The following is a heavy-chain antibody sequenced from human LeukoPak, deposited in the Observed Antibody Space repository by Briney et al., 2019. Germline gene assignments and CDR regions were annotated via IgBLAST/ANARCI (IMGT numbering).Heavy chain of an antibody. CDR1: GYFFPNAC. CDR2: IKSNQDGGIT. Sequence: RGGSETLFCTISGYFFPNACLNWVRQAPGRGLEWVGRIKSNQDGGITDYAAPVQDRFTISRDDSKNTMYLQMNNLKTEDTAVYYCTTDRKCCTYNWRQGTLVTVSS. CDR3: TTDRKCCTYN. J-gene: IGHJ1*01. D-gene: IGHD2-8*01. V-gene: IGHV3-15*01.